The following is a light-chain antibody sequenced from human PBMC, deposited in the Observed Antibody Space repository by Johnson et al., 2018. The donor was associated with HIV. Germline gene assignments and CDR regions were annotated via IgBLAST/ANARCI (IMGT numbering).Light chain of an antibody. J-gene: IGLJ1*01. V-gene: IGLV1-51*02. Sequence: QSVLTQPPSVSAAPGQTVNISCSGGSSNIGSNYVSWYHQFPGTAPKLLIYENNKRPSGIPDRFSDSQSGTSATLGITGLQTGDEADYYCGTWDSSLRVGFFGTGTKVTVL. CDR2: ENN. CDR3: GTWDSSLRVGF. CDR1: SSNIGSNY.